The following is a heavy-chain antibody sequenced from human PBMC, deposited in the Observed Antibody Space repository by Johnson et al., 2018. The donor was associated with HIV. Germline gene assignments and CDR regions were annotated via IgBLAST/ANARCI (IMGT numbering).Heavy chain of an antibody. D-gene: IGHD3-16*01. V-gene: IGHV3-20*04. CDR2: INWDSGRI. CDR1: GFTFDDYG. CDR3: VKDIWASYDAFDI. J-gene: IGHJ3*02. Sequence: VQLVESGGGVVRPGGSLRLSCAASGFTFDDYGMSWVRQAPGKGLEWVSCINWDSGRIGYTDSVKDRFTISRDNAKNSLYLQMNSLRAEDTALYYCVKDIWASYDAFDIWGQGTMVTVSS.